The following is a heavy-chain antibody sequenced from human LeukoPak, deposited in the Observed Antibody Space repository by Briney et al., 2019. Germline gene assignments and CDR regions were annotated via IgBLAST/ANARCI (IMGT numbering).Heavy chain of an antibody. Sequence: PGGSLRLSCAASGFTVSSNYMSWVRQAPGKGLEWVSVIYSGGSTYYADSVKGRFTISRDNSKNTLYLQMNSLRAEDTAVYYCAREWLYAFGVVPNWGQGTLVTVSS. CDR2: IYSGGST. CDR3: AREWLYAFGVVPN. CDR1: GFTVSSNY. V-gene: IGHV3-53*01. D-gene: IGHD3-3*01. J-gene: IGHJ4*02.